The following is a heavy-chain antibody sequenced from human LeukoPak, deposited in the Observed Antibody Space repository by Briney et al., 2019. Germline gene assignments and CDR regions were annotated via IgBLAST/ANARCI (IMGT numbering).Heavy chain of an antibody. D-gene: IGHD3-3*02. CDR1: GDSIRTYY. CDR2: TSYSGST. J-gene: IGHJ3*02. Sequence: SETLSLTCTVSGDSIRTYYWSWIRQPPGEGLEWIGSTSYSGSTHYNPSLKSRVTISLDTSKNEFSLRLYSVTAADTAVYYCATDLRAFAFDIWGQGTMVTVSS. V-gene: IGHV4-59*08. CDR3: ATDLRAFAFDI.